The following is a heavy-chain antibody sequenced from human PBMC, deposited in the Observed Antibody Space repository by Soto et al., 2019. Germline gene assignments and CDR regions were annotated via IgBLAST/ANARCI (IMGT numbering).Heavy chain of an antibody. Sequence: NPSETLSLTCTVSGGSISSYYWSWIRQSPQKGLECIGYIHYSGSTNYRPSLKSRVTMSVDRAKNQFSLKLTSVTAADTAVYYCARDNGSGSYRGTYVDWGQGILVTVSS. V-gene: IGHV4-59*12. CDR3: ARDNGSGSYRGTYVD. J-gene: IGHJ4*02. CDR2: IHYSGST. D-gene: IGHD3-10*01. CDR1: GGSISSYY.